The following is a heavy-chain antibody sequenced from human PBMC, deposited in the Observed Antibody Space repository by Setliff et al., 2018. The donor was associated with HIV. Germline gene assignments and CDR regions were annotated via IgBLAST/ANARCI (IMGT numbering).Heavy chain of an antibody. CDR3: ARHGVIAAAGSNPDYFDY. CDR1: GGTISSYA. V-gene: IGHV1-69*10. Sequence: GASVKVSCKASGGTISSYAIGWVRQAPGQGLEWMGCIIPTLNIAKPTQKFRDRVAFTADTSTSTTYMEMSSLKLSSVTAADTAVYYCARHGVIAAAGSNPDYFDYWGQGTLVTVSS. CDR2: IIPTLNIA. D-gene: IGHD6-13*01. J-gene: IGHJ4*02.